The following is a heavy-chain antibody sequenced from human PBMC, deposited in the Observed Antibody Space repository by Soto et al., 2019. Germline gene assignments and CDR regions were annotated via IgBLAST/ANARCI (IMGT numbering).Heavy chain of an antibody. CDR2: IFPRDSDT. CDR1: GYTFTNYW. CDR3: AKLGSPLQPVDY. Sequence: VEYLKISCQASGYTFTNYWIDWVRHLPGRGLEWMGLIFPRDSDTRYNSSFDGQVTISTDWSIAIASQHWTSLTASHTATYCLAKLGSPLQPVDYWGQGTPVTVSS. V-gene: IGHV5-51*01. D-gene: IGHD4-4*01. J-gene: IGHJ4*02.